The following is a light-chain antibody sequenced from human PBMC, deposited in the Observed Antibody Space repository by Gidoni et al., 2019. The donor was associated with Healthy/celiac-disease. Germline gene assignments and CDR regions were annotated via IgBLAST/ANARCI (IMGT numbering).Light chain of an antibody. Sequence: LVFTPSPGTLSLSPGERATLSCRASQSVSSSYLAWYQQKPGQAPRLLIYGASSRATGIPDRFSGSGSGTDFTLTISRLEPEDFAVYYCQQYGSSPRTFGQGTKVEIK. J-gene: IGKJ1*01. CDR2: GAS. V-gene: IGKV3-20*01. CDR1: QSVSSSY. CDR3: QQYGSSPRT.